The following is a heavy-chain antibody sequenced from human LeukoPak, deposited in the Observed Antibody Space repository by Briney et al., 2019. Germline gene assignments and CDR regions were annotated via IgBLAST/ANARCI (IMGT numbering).Heavy chain of an antibody. J-gene: IGHJ4*02. D-gene: IGHD3-22*01. Sequence: GESLKISCKGSGYSFTSYWIGWVRQMPGKGLEWMGIIYPGDSDTRYSPSFQGQVTISADKSISTAYLQWSSLKASDTAMYYCARRGYYYDSSGYYYSYWGQGTLVTVSS. CDR1: GYSFTSYW. CDR2: IYPGDSDT. CDR3: ARRGYYYDSSGYYYSY. V-gene: IGHV5-51*01.